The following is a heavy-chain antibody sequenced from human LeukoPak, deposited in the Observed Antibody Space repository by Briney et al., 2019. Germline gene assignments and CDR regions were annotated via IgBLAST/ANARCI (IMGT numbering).Heavy chain of an antibody. CDR1: VGSISTSSYD. CDR2: IYYNGST. CDR3: ARHKMVRGIGYYYYMDV. Sequence: SETLSLTCTVSVGSISTSSYDWGWIRQPPGKGLQWIGSIYYNGSTYYNPSLNSRVIISIDTSKNQFSLKLSSVTAADTAVFYCARHKMVRGIGYYYYMDVWGKGTTVTISS. J-gene: IGHJ6*03. V-gene: IGHV4-39*01. D-gene: IGHD3-10*01.